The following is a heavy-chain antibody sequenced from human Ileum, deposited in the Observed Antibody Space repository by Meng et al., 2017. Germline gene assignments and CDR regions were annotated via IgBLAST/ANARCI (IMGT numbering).Heavy chain of an antibody. CDR2: IYQSGTT. Sequence: VQCQDPPRGPRTRAGTLSMTCACCDDGKRMGCGRCCVLQLTGKGLEWIGQIYQSGTTNNNPSLTSIVTISSARYENPLSLKLSFVTAADTAVYYCARNIAGHTPGMEYWGQGTLVTVSS. CDR3: ARNIAGHTPGMEY. J-gene: IGHJ4*02. CDR1: DDGKRMGCG. D-gene: IGHD1-26*01. V-gene: IGHV4-4*02.